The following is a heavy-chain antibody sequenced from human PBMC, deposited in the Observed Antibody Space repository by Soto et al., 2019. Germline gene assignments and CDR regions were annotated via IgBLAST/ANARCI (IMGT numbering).Heavy chain of an antibody. Sequence: QVQLVQSGAEVKKPGASVTVSCKASGYTFTNYGINWVRQAPGQGLEWMGWISAYSGHTNYAQKLQDRVTMTTETSTTTAYMELRSLRSDETAVYYCARRPHLADNVELDYWGQGTLVTVSS. CDR2: ISAYSGHT. V-gene: IGHV1-18*01. D-gene: IGHD6-19*01. J-gene: IGHJ4*02. CDR1: GYTFTNYG. CDR3: ARRPHLADNVELDY.